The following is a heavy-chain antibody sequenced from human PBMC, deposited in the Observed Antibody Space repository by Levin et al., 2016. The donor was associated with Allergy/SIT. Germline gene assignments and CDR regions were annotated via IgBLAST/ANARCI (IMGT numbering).Heavy chain of an antibody. CDR1: GYSFTSNW. J-gene: IGHJ4*02. V-gene: IGHV5-51*01. Sequence: GESLKISCKASGYSFTSNWIGWVRQMPGRGLEWMGIIYPDDSDTRYSPSFQGQVTISADKSISTAYLQWHSLKASDTAMFYCATWSAYGHGPFDFWGQGTLVSVSS. D-gene: IGHD3-10*01. CDR3: ATWSAYGHGPFDF. CDR2: IYPDDSDT.